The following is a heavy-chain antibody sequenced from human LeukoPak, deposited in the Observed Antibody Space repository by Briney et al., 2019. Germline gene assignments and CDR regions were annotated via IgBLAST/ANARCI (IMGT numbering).Heavy chain of an antibody. D-gene: IGHD1-1*01. CDR2: ISSGGSTI. CDR1: GFTFSDYY. Sequence: GGSLRLSCAVSGFTFSDYYMSWIRQAPGKGLEWVSYISSGGSTISHADSVKGRFTISRDNSKNTLSLQMNSLRAEDTAVFYCAKDRGGTNFDYWGQGTLVTVSS. J-gene: IGHJ4*02. CDR3: AKDRGGTNFDY. V-gene: IGHV3-11*04.